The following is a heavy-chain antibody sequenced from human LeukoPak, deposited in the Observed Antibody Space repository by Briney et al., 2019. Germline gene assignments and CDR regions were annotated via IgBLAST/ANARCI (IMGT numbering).Heavy chain of an antibody. CDR1: GFTFSSYS. CDR2: ISSSSSTI. J-gene: IGHJ4*02. D-gene: IGHD5/OR15-5a*01. CDR3: ARDKVSGPTLLDF. Sequence: GGSLRLSCAASGFTFSSYSMNWVRQAPGKGLEWVSYISSSSSTIYYADSVKGRFTISRDNAKNSLYLQMDSLRAEDTALYYCARDKVSGPTLLDFWGQGTLVTVSS. V-gene: IGHV3-48*04.